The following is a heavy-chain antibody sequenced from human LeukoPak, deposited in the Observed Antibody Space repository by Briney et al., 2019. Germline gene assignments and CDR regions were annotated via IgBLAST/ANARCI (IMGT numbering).Heavy chain of an antibody. CDR3: AREGSQEYFDY. CDR2: IYYSGST. CDR1: GGSISSYY. V-gene: IGHV4-59*01. Sequence: SETLSLTCTVSGGSISSYYWSWIRQPPGKGLEWIGYIYYSGSTNYNPSLKSRVTISVDTSKNQFSLKLSSVTAADTAVYYCAREGSQEYFDYWGQGTPVTVSS. D-gene: IGHD6-19*01. J-gene: IGHJ4*02.